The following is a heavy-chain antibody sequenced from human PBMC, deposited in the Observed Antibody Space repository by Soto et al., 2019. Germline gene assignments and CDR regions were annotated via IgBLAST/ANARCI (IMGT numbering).Heavy chain of an antibody. V-gene: IGHV4-34*01. D-gene: IGHD5-18*01. CDR3: ARGSRGYSYGYSPARY. J-gene: IGHJ4*02. CDR2: INHSGST. Sequence: SETLSLTCAVYGGSFSGYYWSWIRQPPGKGLEWIGEINHSGSTNYNPSLKSRVTISVDTSKNQFSLKLSSVTAADTAVYYCARGSRGYSYGYSPARYWGQGTLVTVSS. CDR1: GGSFSGYY.